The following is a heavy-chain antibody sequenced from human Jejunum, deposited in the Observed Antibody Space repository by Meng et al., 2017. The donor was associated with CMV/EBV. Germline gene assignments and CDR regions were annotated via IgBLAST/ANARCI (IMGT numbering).Heavy chain of an antibody. CDR2: IEYDGKNK. CDR1: GFTFSDYG. D-gene: IGHD1-26*01. V-gene: IGHV3-30*02. J-gene: IGHJ4*02. Sequence: SCAASGFTFSDYGMHWVRQAPGKGLEWVAFIEYDGKNKYYVDSVKGRFSISRDNSKNTLYLQMNSLRIEDTAVYYCAKDRYSGVDYWGQGTLVTVSS. CDR3: AKDRYSGVDY.